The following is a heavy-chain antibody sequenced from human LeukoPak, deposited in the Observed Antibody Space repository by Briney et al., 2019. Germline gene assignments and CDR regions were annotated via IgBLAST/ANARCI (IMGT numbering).Heavy chain of an antibody. CDR2: IYTVGTT. D-gene: IGHD3-10*01. CDR1: GFTVSNNY. V-gene: IGHV3-53*01. Sequence: GGSLRLSCAASGFTVSNNYMSWVRQAPGKGLEWVSVIYTVGTTFYADSVKGRFTISRDNAKNSLYLQMNSLRAEDTAVYYCARVRDTMVRGVIQRIDYWGQGTLVTVSS. CDR3: ARVRDTMVRGVIQRIDY. J-gene: IGHJ4*02.